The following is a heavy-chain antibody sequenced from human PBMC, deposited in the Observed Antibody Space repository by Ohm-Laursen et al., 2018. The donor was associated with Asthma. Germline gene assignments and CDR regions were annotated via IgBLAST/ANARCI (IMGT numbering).Heavy chain of an antibody. J-gene: IGHJ1*01. Sequence: SLRLSCTASGYTFSRYSIHWIRQAPGKGLEWVASISTASTFIYYADSVRGRFTTSRDNAKNSVYLQMNGLRAEDTALYYCARIGPEWELPGREYSLHHWGQGTQVTVSS. CDR1: GYTFSRYS. CDR2: ISTASTFI. V-gene: IGHV3-21*01. CDR3: ARIGPEWELPGREYSLHH. D-gene: IGHD1-26*01.